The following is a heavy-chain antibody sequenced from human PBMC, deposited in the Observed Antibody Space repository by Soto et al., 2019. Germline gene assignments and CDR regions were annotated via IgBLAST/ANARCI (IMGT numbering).Heavy chain of an antibody. CDR2: ISAYNGNT. CDR3: ARDDAYYNILTAFYFDY. V-gene: IGHV1-18*01. Sequence: GASVKVSCKASGYTFTSYSISWVRQAPGQGLEWMGWISAYNGNTYHARKLQGRVTMTTDTSTSTAYMELRSLRSDDTAVYYCARDDAYYNILTAFYFDYWGQGTLVTVSS. D-gene: IGHD3-9*01. J-gene: IGHJ4*02. CDR1: GYTFTSYS.